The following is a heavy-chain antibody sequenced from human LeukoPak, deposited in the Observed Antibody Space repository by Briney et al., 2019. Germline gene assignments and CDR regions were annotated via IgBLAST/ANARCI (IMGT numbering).Heavy chain of an antibody. V-gene: IGHV3-30*04. CDR3: ARVSRHYGSGSVGYFDY. CDR1: GFTISSYA. D-gene: IGHD3-10*01. J-gene: IGHJ4*02. Sequence: GRSQRLSCAASGFTISSYAMHWVRQAPGKGLEWVAVISYDGSNKYYADSVKGRFTISRDNSKNTLYLQMNSLRAEDTAVYYCARVSRHYGSGSVGYFDYWGQGTLVTVSS. CDR2: ISYDGSNK.